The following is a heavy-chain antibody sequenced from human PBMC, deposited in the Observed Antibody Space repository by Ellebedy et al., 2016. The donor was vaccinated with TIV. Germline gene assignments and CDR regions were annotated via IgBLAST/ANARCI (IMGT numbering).Heavy chain of an antibody. Sequence: MPSETLSLTCAVYGGSLSGYYWNWIRQPPGKGLEWIGEIIQSGTMNYSPSLKSRVTISVDKSKNQFSLRLSSGTAADTAVYFCARGIYGSGSVDYWGQGTLVTVSP. CDR2: IIQSGTM. V-gene: IGHV4-34*01. CDR1: GGSLSGYY. J-gene: IGHJ4*02. CDR3: ARGIYGSGSVDY. D-gene: IGHD3-10*01.